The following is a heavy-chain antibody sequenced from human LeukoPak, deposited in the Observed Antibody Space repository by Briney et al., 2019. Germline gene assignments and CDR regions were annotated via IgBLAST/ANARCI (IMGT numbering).Heavy chain of an antibody. CDR2: ISSSSSYI. V-gene: IGHV3-21*01. Sequence: GGSLRLSCAASGFTFSSYSMNWVRQAPGKGLEWVSSISSSSSYIYYADSVKGRFTISRDNAKNSLYLQMNSLRAEDTAVYYCARDSPHQAGYSSSWYGPRWAYDYYYYGMDVWGQGTTVTVSS. J-gene: IGHJ6*02. CDR1: GFTFSSYS. CDR3: ARDSPHQAGYSSSWYGPRWAYDYYYYGMDV. D-gene: IGHD6-13*01.